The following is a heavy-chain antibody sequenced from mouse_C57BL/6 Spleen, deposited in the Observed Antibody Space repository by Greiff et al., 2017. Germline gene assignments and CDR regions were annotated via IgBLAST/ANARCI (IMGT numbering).Heavy chain of an antibody. Sequence: EVHLVESGGDLVKPGGSLKLSCAASGFTFSSYGMSWVRQTPDKRLEWVATISSGGSYTYYPDSVKGRFTISRDNAKNTLYLQLSSLKSEDTAMYYCARHYWDGYGFAYWGQGTLVTVSA. CDR3: ARHYWDGYGFAY. J-gene: IGHJ3*01. D-gene: IGHD2-3*01. V-gene: IGHV5-6*01. CDR2: ISSGGSYT. CDR1: GFTFSSYG.